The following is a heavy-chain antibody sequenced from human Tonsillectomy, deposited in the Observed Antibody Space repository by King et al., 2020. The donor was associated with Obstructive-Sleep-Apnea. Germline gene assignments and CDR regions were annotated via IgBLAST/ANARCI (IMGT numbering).Heavy chain of an antibody. CDR2: IYYSGST. CDR3: ARATMGRLWFGESYYGMAV. D-gene: IGHD3-10*01. CDR1: GGSISSYY. V-gene: IGHV4-59*01. J-gene: IGHJ6*02. Sequence: QLQESGPGLVKPSETLSLTCTVSGGSISSYYWSWIRQPPGKGLEWIGYIYYSGSTNYNPSLKSRVTISVDTSKNQFSLKLSSVTAADTAVYYCARATMGRLWFGESYYGMAVWGQGTTVTVSS.